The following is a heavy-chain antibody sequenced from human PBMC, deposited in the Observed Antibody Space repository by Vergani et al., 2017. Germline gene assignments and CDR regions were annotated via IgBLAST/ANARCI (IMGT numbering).Heavy chain of an antibody. V-gene: IGHV1-3*01. CDR1: GYTFTSYA. J-gene: IGHJ3*02. CDR3: ARDHITMVRGVIPDAFDI. D-gene: IGHD3-10*01. CDR2: INAGNGNT. Sequence: QVQLVQSGAEVKKPGASVKVSCKASGYTFTSYAMHWVRQAPGHRLEWMGWINAGNGNTKYSQKFQGRVTITRDTSASTAYMELSSLRSEDTAVYYCARDHITMVRGVIPDAFDIWGQGTMVTVSS.